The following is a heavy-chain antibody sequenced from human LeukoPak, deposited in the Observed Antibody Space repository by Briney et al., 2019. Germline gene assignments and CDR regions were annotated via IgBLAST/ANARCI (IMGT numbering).Heavy chain of an antibody. CDR1: GGPISSYY. CDR3: ARDDYYFMDV. J-gene: IGHJ6*03. D-gene: IGHD3-16*01. Sequence: TSETLSLTCTVSGGPISSYYLVWIRQPPGKGLECNGRTYYSGSTNYNPSLKSRVTISVDTSKNQLSLRLSSVTAADTAVYYCARDDYYFMDVWGKGTTVTVSS. CDR2: TYYSGST. V-gene: IGHV4-59*01.